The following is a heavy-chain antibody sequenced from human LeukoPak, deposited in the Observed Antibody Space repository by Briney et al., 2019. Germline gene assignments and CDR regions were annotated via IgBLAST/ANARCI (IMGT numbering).Heavy chain of an antibody. CDR1: GGTFSGYA. Sequence: GASVTVSCTASGGTFSGYAISWVRQAPGQGLEWMGGIIPIFGTANYAQKFQGRVTITADESTSTAYMELSSLRSEDTAVYYCARGYSSGWYKDYWGQGTLVTVSS. J-gene: IGHJ4*02. CDR2: IIPIFGTA. V-gene: IGHV1-69*13. D-gene: IGHD6-19*01. CDR3: ARGYSSGWYKDY.